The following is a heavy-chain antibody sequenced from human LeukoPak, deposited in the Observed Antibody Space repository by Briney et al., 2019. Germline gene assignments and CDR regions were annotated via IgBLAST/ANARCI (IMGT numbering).Heavy chain of an antibody. V-gene: IGHV1-46*01. CDR2: INPSGGST. D-gene: IGHD4-23*01. CDR1: GYTFTSYY. CDR3: ARDPGYGGNSGIDY. Sequence: GASVKVSRKASGYTFTSYYLHWVGQAPCTGLEWMGIINPSGGSTSYAQKFQGRVTMTRDMSTSTVYMELSSLRSEDTAVYYCARDPGYGGNSGIDYWGQGTLVTVSS. J-gene: IGHJ4*02.